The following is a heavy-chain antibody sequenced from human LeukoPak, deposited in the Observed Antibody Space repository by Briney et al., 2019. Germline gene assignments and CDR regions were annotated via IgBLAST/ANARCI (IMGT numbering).Heavy chain of an antibody. J-gene: IGHJ3*02. CDR1: GYSFTSYW. V-gene: IGHV5-51*01. CDR2: IYPGDSDT. D-gene: IGHD1-7*01. Sequence: GESLKISCKGSGYSFTSYWIGWVRQMPGKGLEWMGIIYPGDSDTTYSPSFQGQVTISADKSISTAYLRWSSLKASDTAMYYCARRATGTGNAFDIWGQGTMVTVSS. CDR3: ARRATGTGNAFDI.